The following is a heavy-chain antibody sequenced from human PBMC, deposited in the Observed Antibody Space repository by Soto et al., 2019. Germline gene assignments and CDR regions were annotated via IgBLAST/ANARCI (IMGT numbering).Heavy chain of an antibody. D-gene: IGHD2-2*01. CDR2: IIPISDTT. CDR1: GGTFSSYA. V-gene: IGHV1-69*01. J-gene: IGHJ6*02. Sequence: QVQLVQSGAEVKKPGSSVKVSCKASGGTFSSYAISWLRQAPGQGLEWMGGIIPISDTTNYAQKFQGRVTITADASTSTAYMELSSLRSEDTAVYYCARSQGSSTSLAIYYYYYYGMDVWGQGTTVTVSS. CDR3: ARSQGSSTSLAIYYYYYYGMDV.